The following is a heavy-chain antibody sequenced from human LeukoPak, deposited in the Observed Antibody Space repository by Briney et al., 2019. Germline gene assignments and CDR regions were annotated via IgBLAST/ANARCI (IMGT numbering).Heavy chain of an antibody. Sequence: GGSLRLSCAVSGFSFRDYYMSWIRQAPGKRLKWVSHISASGTDTRYTDSVKGRFTISRDNANNRLFLQMNSLRVDDTAVYYCAFAVREPAYWGQGTLVTVSS. J-gene: IGHJ4*02. CDR3: AFAVREPAY. D-gene: IGHD3-10*01. CDR2: ISASGTDT. V-gene: IGHV3-11*04. CDR1: GFSFRDYY.